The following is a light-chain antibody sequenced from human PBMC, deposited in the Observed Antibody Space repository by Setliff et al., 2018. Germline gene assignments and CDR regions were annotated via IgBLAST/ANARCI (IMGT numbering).Light chain of an antibody. J-gene: IGLJ3*02. CDR1: SGSIANNY. CDR2: DDN. V-gene: IGLV6-57*01. Sequence: NFMLTQPHSVSESPGKTVTISCTRSSGSIANNYVQWYQQRPGISPTTVIFDDNKRPSGVPDRFSGSNDSSSNSASLLISGLKTEDEADYYCQSYDSNSQVFGGGTKVTVL. CDR3: QSYDSNSQV.